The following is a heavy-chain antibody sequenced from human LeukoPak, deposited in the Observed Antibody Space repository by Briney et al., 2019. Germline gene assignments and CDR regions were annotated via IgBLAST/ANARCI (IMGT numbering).Heavy chain of an antibody. CDR3: AKRLAYGSGTTHDDY. V-gene: IGHV3-30*18. D-gene: IGHD3-10*01. Sequence: HPGGSLRLSCAASGFTFSSYGMHWVRQAPGKGLEWVAVISYDGSNKYYADSGKGRFTISRDNPKNTLYLQMNSLRAEDTAVYYCAKRLAYGSGTTHDDYWGQGTLVTVSS. CDR1: GFTFSSYG. CDR2: ISYDGSNK. J-gene: IGHJ4*02.